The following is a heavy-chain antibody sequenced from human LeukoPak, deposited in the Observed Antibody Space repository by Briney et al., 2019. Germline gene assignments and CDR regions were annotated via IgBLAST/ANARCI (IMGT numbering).Heavy chain of an antibody. J-gene: IGHJ4*02. Sequence: SETLSLACTVSGGSISSYYWSWIRQPAGKGLEWIWRIYTSGSTNYNPSLKSRVTMSVDTSKNQFSLKLSSVTAADTAVYYCARGLAAAGLYYFDYWGQGTLVTVSS. D-gene: IGHD6-13*01. CDR3: ARGLAAAGLYYFDY. CDR2: IYTSGST. CDR1: GGSISSYY. V-gene: IGHV4-4*07.